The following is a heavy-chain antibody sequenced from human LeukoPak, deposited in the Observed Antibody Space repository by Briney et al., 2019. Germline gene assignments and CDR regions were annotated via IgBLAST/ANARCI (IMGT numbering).Heavy chain of an antibody. V-gene: IGHV4-34*01. CDR3: ALRYCSGGSCWFDP. Sequence: SETLSLTCAVYGGSFSGYYWSWIRQPPGKGLEWIGEINHSGSTNYNPSLKSRVTISVDTSKNQFSLKLSSVTAADTAVYYCALRYCSGGSCWFDPWGQGTLVTVSS. CDR1: GGSFSGYY. J-gene: IGHJ5*02. D-gene: IGHD2-15*01. CDR2: INHSGST.